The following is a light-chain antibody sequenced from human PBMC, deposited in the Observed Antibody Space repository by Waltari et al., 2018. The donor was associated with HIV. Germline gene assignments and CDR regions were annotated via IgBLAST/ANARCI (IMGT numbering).Light chain of an antibody. V-gene: IGKV1-9*01. CDR1: QGISNY. CDR3: QQFNNLPIT. CDR2: AAS. J-gene: IGKJ5*01. Sequence: IQITQSPSFLSASVGDRVTIACRASQGISNYLAWYQQKPGKAPNLLIYAASTLQSGVPLRFSGSGSGTEFTLTVSSLQPEDFATYYCQQFNNLPITFGQGTRLEIK.